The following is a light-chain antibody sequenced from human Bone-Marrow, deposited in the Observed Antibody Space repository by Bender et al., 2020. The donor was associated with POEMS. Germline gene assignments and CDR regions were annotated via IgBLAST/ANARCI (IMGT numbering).Light chain of an antibody. Sequence: QSALTQPASVSGSPGQSITISCTGTSTDVGGYDYVSWYQHHPDKAPKLIIYEVTNRPSGVSDRFSGSKSGNTASLTISGLQTEDEADYYCCSYTSSSTLVFGGGTKVTVL. CDR2: EVT. CDR3: CSYTSSSTLV. CDR1: STDVGGYDY. V-gene: IGLV2-14*01. J-gene: IGLJ3*02.